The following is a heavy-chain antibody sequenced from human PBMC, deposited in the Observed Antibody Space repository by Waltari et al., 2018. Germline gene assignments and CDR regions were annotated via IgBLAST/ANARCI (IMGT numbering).Heavy chain of an antibody. CDR3: ARDRSSGSKFDY. V-gene: IGHV1-3*01. CDR2: INAGNGNT. D-gene: IGHD3-22*01. CDR1: GYTFTSYA. J-gene: IGHJ4*02. Sequence: QVQLVQSGAEVKKPGASVKVSCKASGYTFTSYAIHLVRQAPGQRLEWMGWINAGNGNTKYSQKFQGRVTITRDTSASTAYMELSSLRSEDTAVYYCARDRSSGSKFDYWGQGTLVTVSS.